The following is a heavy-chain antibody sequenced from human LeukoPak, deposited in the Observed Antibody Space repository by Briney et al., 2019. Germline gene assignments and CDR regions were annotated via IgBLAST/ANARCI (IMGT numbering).Heavy chain of an antibody. CDR1: GFTVSSNY. J-gene: IGHJ3*02. V-gene: IGHV3-66*01. CDR2: IYSGGST. Sequence: GGSLRLSCAASGFTVSSNYMSWVRQAPGKGLEWVSVIYSGGSTYYADSVKGRFTISRDNSKNTLYLQMNSLRAEDTAVYYCARDAPDDDAFDIWGQGTMVTVSS. CDR3: ARDAPDDDAFDI.